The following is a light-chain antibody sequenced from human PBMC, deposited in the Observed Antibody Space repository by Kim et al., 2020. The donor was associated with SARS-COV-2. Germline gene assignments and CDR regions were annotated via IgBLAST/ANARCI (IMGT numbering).Light chain of an antibody. V-gene: IGLV2-14*04. CDR3: CSYTTSSTLV. CDR2: DVS. CDR1: DDDIGYFDY. Sequence: GQSISISSTGSDDDIGYFDYVAWYQQHPGKAPKLMIYDVSNRPSGVSDRFSGSKSDNTASLTISGLRAEDEADYYCCSYTTSSTLVFGGGTQLTVL. J-gene: IGLJ3*02.